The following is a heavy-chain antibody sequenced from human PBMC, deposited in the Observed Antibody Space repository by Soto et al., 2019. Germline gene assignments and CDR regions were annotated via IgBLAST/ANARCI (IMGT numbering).Heavy chain of an antibody. CDR1: GGSISSYY. V-gene: IGHV4-59*01. J-gene: IGHJ6*02. D-gene: IGHD3-10*01. CDR2: IYYSGST. Sequence: PSETLSLTCTVSGGSISSYYWSWIRQPPGKGLEWIGCIYYSGSTNYNPSLKSRVTISVDTSKNQFSLKLSSVTAADTAVYYCARSMVRGVIIPYYYYGMDVWGQGTTVTVS. CDR3: ARSMVRGVIIPYYYYGMDV.